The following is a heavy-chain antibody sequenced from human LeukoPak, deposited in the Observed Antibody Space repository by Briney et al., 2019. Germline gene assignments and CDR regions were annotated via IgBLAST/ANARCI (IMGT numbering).Heavy chain of an antibody. Sequence: ASVKVSCKASGYTFTSYDINWVRQATGQGLEWMGWMNPNSGNTGYAQKFQGRVTITRNTSISTAYMELSSLRSEDTAVYYCARSRPHDYGDYGYWGQGTPVTVSS. V-gene: IGHV1-8*03. CDR3: ARSRPHDYGDYGY. D-gene: IGHD4-17*01. CDR1: GYTFTSYD. CDR2: MNPNSGNT. J-gene: IGHJ4*02.